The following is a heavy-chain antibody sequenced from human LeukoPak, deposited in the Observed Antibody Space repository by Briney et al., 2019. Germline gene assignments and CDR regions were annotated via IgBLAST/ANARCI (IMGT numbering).Heavy chain of an antibody. CDR1: GYTFTSYD. Sequence: ASVKVSCKASGYTFTSYDINWVRQATGQGLEWMGWMNPNSGNTGYAQKFQGRVTMTRNTSISTAYMELSSLRSEDTAVYYCARGRRPYDILTGYYTEAEYFQHWGQGTLVTVSS. J-gene: IGHJ1*01. D-gene: IGHD3-9*01. CDR2: MNPNSGNT. V-gene: IGHV1-8*01. CDR3: ARGRRPYDILTGYYTEAEYFQH.